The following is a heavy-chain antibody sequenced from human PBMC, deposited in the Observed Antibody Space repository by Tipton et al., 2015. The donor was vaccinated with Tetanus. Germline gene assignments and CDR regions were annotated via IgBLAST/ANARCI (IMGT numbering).Heavy chain of an antibody. V-gene: IGHV4-39*01. CDR2: IYYSGSS. D-gene: IGHD5-12*01. CDR3: ARPGVGGYTGYYFDF. J-gene: IGHJ4*02. CDR1: GGSISTRNYF. Sequence: VKPSETLSLTCTVSGGSISTRNYFWGWIRQAPGKGLEWIGNIYYSGSSYYNPTLKSRVTISVDTSKNQFSLKLDSVTAAGAAVYYCARPGVGGYTGYYFDFWGQGTVVTVSS.